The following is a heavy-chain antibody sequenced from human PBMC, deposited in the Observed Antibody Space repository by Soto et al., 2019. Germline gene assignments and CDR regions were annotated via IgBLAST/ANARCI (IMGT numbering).Heavy chain of an antibody. CDR3: AKGSGDLSYGMDV. CDR1: GFTFSSYA. V-gene: IGHV3-23*01. J-gene: IGHJ6*02. CDR2: IRGSGGST. D-gene: IGHD4-17*01. Sequence: EVQLLESGGGLVQPGGSLRLSCAASGFTFSSYAMSWVRQAPGKGLEWVSAIRGSGGSTYYADSVKGRFTISRDNSKNTLYLQMNSLRAEDTAVYYCAKGSGDLSYGMDVWGQGTTVTVSS.